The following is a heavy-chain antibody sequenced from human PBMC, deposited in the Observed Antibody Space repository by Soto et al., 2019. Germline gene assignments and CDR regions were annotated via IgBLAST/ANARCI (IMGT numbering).Heavy chain of an antibody. V-gene: IGHV2-5*02. D-gene: IGHD3-16*01. J-gene: IGHJ5*02. CDR1: GFSISTSEVG. Sequence: QITLKESGPTLVKPTQTLTLTCTCSGFSISTSEVGVGWIRQRPGEALEWLALIDWDDDKRSSPSLKSRVTTTKDTSKTQEVLTRTNMDPVDTATYYRAPKSALRIGEVSRGHGFDPWGQGTLVTVYS. CDR2: IDWDDDK. CDR3: APKSALRIGEVSRGHGFDP.